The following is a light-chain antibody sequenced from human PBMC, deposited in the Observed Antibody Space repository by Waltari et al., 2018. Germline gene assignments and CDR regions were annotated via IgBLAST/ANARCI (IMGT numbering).Light chain of an antibody. J-gene: IGLJ3*02. CDR2: DVT. CDR3: CSFTSRSTWV. Sequence: QSALAQPASVSGSPGQSITISCTGTSSDVGGYNYVSWYQHHPGKTPKLLIFDVTHRPSGVSHSFSGSKSGTTASLTISGLQAEDESDYYCCSFTSRSTWVFGGGTKLTVL. CDR1: SSDVGGYNY. V-gene: IGLV2-14*03.